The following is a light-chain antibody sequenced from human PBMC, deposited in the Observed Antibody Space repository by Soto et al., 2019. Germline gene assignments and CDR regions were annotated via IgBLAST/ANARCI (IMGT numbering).Light chain of an antibody. CDR3: LQYGSSAIT. V-gene: IGKV3-20*01. CDR1: QSVSSNY. CDR2: CAS. Sequence: EIVLTQSPGTLSLSPGERATLSCRASQSVSSNYLAWYQQKTGQAPRLLSYCASSRATGIPDRFSGSGSGTYFTLTIDRLEPEDCAAYCCLQYGSSAITFGQGTRLEIK. J-gene: IGKJ5*01.